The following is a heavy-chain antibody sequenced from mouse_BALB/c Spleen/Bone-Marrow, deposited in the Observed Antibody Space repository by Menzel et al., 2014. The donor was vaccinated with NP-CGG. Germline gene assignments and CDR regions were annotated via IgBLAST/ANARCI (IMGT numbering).Heavy chain of an antibody. CDR2: INPRSGRT. J-gene: IGHJ4*01. CDR3: ARGLYGAMDY. CDR1: GYTFTSYW. D-gene: IGHD1-1*01. V-gene: IGHV1S81*02. Sequence: VQLQQSGAELVKPGVSVKLSCKASGYTFTSYWMYWVIQRPGQGLEWIGEINPRSGRTNYNEKFKSRATLTVDKSSSTAYMQLSSLTSEDSAVYYCARGLYGAMDYWGQGTSVTVSS.